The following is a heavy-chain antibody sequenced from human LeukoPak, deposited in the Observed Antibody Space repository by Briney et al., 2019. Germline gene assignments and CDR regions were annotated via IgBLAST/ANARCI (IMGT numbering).Heavy chain of an antibody. CDR3: ARGRAYASGSDFDY. CDR1: GFTFSSYW. J-gene: IGHJ4*02. D-gene: IGHD3-10*01. V-gene: IGHV3-74*01. Sequence: GGSLRLSCAASGFTFSSYWMHWVRQAPGKGLVWVSLIGLDGSSTSYADSVKGRFTISRANAKNTLYLYMNSLRADDTAVYYCARGRAYASGSDFDYWGQGTLVTVSS. CDR2: IGLDGSST.